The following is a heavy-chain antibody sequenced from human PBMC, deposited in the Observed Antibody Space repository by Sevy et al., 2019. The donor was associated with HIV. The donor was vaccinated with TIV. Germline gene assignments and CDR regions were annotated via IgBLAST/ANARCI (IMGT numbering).Heavy chain of an antibody. J-gene: IGHJ4*02. Sequence: GGSLRLSCAGSGFTLEDYALHWVRQAPGQGLEWVAGINRNSGSLDYADSVKGRFTISRDDAKNSLYLQMDTLRTEDTALYYCAKTPMTEAAPYFDFWGQGTLVTVSS. CDR1: GFTLEDYA. D-gene: IGHD6-19*01. CDR2: INRNSGSL. CDR3: AKTPMTEAAPYFDF. V-gene: IGHV3-9*01.